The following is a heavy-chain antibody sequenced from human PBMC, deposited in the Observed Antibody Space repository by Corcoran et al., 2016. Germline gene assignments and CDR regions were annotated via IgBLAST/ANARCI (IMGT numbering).Heavy chain of an antibody. Sequence: EVQLVESGGGLIQPGGSLRLSCSASGFTVSSNYMSWVRQAPGKGLEWVSAIYSAGTTHYEDSVKGRFTMSRDSSENTLYLQMNGLRAEDTALYFCASSHYGSVGYYGYWGLGTLVTVSS. V-gene: IGHV3-53*01. CDR3: ASSHYGSVGYYGY. CDR2: IYSAGTT. J-gene: IGHJ4*02. D-gene: IGHD3-22*01. CDR1: GFTVSSNY.